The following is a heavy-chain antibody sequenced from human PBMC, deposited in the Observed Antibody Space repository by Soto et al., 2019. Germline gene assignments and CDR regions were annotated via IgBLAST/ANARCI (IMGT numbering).Heavy chain of an antibody. D-gene: IGHD6-13*01. CDR2: ISWDGGST. V-gene: IGHV3-43*01. J-gene: IGHJ4*02. CDR3: AKEGGGIAAAGTYPFDY. CDR1: GFTFDDYT. Sequence: GGSLRLSCAASGFTFDDYTMHWVRQAPGKGLEWVSLISWDGGSTYYADSVKGRFTISRDNSKNSLYLQMNSLRTEDTALYYCAKEGGGIAAAGTYPFDYWGQGTLVTVSS.